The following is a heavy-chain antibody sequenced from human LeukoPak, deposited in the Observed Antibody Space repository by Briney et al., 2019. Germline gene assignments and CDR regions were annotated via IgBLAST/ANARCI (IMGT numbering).Heavy chain of an antibody. D-gene: IGHD3-9*01. CDR1: GFTFSSYA. CDR3: AAEYYDILTGSNYYYGIDV. CDR2: ISGSGGST. Sequence: GGPLRLSCAASGFTFSSYAMSWVRQAPGKGLEWVSAISGSGGSTYYADSVKGRFTISRDNSKNTLYLQMNSLRAEDTAVYYCAAEYYDILTGSNYYYGIDVWGQGTTVTVSS. V-gene: IGHV3-23*01. J-gene: IGHJ6*02.